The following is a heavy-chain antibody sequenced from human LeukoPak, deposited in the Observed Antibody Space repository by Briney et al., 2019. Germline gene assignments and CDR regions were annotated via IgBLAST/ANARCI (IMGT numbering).Heavy chain of an antibody. V-gene: IGHV4-34*01. D-gene: IGHD6-19*01. J-gene: IGHJ4*02. CDR1: GGSFSGYY. CDR2: VNHSGST. CDR3: ARGLSSSKYSSGWYRY. Sequence: SETLSLTCAVYGGSFSGYYWSWIRQPPGKGLEWIGEVNHSGSTNYNPSLKSRVTILVDTSKNQFSLKLSSVTAADTAVYYCARGLSSSKYSSGWYRYWGQGTLVTVSS.